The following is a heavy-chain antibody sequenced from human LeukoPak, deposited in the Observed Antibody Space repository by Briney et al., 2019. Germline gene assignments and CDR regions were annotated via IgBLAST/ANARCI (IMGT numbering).Heavy chain of an antibody. D-gene: IGHD5-24*01. CDR2: IQYRGGST. J-gene: IGHJ4*02. V-gene: IGHV3-23*01. CDR3: AKVIREVDMSHDY. CDR1: GFTLSNYA. Sequence: GGSLRLSCAAAGFTLSNYAMRWVRQAPGERLECVSSIQYRGGSTYYADSVKGRFTISRDNSKNTLYLQMNSLRAEDMAVYYCAKVIREVDMSHDYWGQGALVTVSS.